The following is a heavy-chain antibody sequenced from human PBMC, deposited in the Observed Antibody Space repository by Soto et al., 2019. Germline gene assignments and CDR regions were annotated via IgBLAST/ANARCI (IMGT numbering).Heavy chain of an antibody. D-gene: IGHD2-21*02. Sequence: DVQLVESGGGLVRPGGSLRLSCAVSGFDYSGAWMTWVRQVPGKGLEWIGRIKSKHEGVTKDYAAAVSGRFSISRDDSQNTVSLQMNSLEADDSAVYYCTTVILYGDTFRPFWGQGARVTVSS. J-gene: IGHJ4*02. CDR1: GFDYSGAW. CDR3: TTVILYGDTFRPF. V-gene: IGHV3-15*01. CDR2: IKSKHEGVTK.